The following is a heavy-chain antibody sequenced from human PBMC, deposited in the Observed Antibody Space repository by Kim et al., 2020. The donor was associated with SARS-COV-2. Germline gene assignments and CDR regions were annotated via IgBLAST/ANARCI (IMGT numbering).Heavy chain of an antibody. CDR1: GSSFTSYW. D-gene: IGHD3-9*01. V-gene: IGHV5-51*01. CDR3: ARQEYDILTGYYQDY. J-gene: IGHJ4*02. Sequence: GESLKISCKGSGSSFTSYWIGWVRQMPGKGLEWMGIIYPGDSDTRYSPSFQGQVTISADKSISTAYLQWSSLKASDTAMYYCARQEYDILTGYYQDYWGQGTLVTVSS. CDR2: IYPGDSDT.